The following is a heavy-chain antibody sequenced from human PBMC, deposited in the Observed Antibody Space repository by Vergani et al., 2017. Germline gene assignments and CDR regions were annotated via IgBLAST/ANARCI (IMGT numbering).Heavy chain of an antibody. CDR2: IIPILGIA. J-gene: IGHJ4*02. CDR3: ARDHPVLDFDY. D-gene: IGHD2-8*01. CDR1: GGTFSSYT. Sequence: QVQLVQSGAEVKKPGSSVKVSCKASGGTFSSYTISWVRQAPGQGLEWMGRIIPILGIANYAQKLQGRVTMTTDTSTSTAYMELRSLRSDDTAVYYCARDHPVLDFDYWGQGTLVTVSS. V-gene: IGHV1-69*08.